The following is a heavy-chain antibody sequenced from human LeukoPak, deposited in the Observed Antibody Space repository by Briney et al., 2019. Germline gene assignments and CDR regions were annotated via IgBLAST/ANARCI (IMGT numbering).Heavy chain of an antibody. CDR3: GRDRALAGTAPDAFDI. J-gene: IGHJ3*02. CDR2: INPNSGGV. D-gene: IGHD6-19*01. V-gene: IGHV1-2*06. Sequence: ASVKVSCKASGYTFTGYYIHWVRQAPGQGLEWMGRINPNSGGVKYAQKFQGRVTMTRDTSISTAYLELTRLRSDDSAVYYCGRDRALAGTAPDAFDIWGQGTMVTVSS. CDR1: GYTFTGYY.